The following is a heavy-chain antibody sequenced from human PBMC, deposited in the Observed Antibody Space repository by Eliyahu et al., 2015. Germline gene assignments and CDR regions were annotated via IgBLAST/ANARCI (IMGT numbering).Heavy chain of an antibody. D-gene: IGHD6-6*01. CDR2: ISSSSSYI. J-gene: IGHJ4*02. V-gene: IGHV3-21*01. CDR1: GXTVSSYW. CDR3: ARDSSSSGIDY. Sequence: EVQLVESGGXLVQPGGSLRLSCXXXGXTVSSYWMSXVXQAPGKGLEWVSSISSSSSYIYYADSVKGRFTISRDNAKNSLYLQMNSLRAEDTAVYYCARDSSSSGIDYWGQGTLVTVSS.